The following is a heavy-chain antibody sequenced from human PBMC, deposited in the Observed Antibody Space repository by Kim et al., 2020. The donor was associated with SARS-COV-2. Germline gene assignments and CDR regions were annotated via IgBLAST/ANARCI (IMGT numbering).Heavy chain of an antibody. V-gene: IGHV1-69*13. CDR3: ARPFPCSSTSCYSSRLGAFDI. CDR1: GGTFSSYA. CDR2: IIPIFGTA. D-gene: IGHD2-2*01. Sequence: SVKVSCKASGGTFSSYAISWVRQAPGQGLEWMGGIIPIFGTANYAQKFQGRFTITADESTSTAYMELSSLRSEDTAVYYCARPFPCSSTSCYSSRLGAFDIWGQGTMVTVSS. J-gene: IGHJ3*02.